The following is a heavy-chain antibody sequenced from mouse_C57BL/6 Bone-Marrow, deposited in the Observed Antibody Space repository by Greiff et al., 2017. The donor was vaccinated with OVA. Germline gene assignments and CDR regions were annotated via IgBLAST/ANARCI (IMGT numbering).Heavy chain of an antibody. Sequence: EVKLVESGGGLVKPGGSLKLSCAASGFTFSSYAMSWVRQTPEKRLEWVATISDGGSYTYYPDNVKGRFTISRDNAKNNLYLQMSHLKSEDTAMYYCARDLSITTVVVFDYWGQGTTLTVSS. J-gene: IGHJ2*01. CDR3: ARDLSITTVVVFDY. CDR1: GFTFSSYA. D-gene: IGHD1-1*01. CDR2: ISDGGSYT. V-gene: IGHV5-4*01.